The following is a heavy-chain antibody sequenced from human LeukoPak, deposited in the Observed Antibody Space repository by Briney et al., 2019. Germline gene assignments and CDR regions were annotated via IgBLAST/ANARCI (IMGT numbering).Heavy chain of an antibody. CDR3: ARENSFGSGSYIFDS. J-gene: IGHJ4*02. CDR1: TYTFTDNS. CDR2: INHNSGDT. Sequence: ASVKVSCKASTYTFTDNSIHWVRQAPGQGPQWMGWINHNSGDTHYARNFQDRVTMTRDTSVSTAYMELTSLRSDDTAMYYCARENSFGSGSYIFDSWGQGTLVTVSS. D-gene: IGHD3-10*01. V-gene: IGHV1-2*02.